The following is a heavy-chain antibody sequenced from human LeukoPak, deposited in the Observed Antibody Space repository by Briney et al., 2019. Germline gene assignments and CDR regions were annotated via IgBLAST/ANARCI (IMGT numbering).Heavy chain of an antibody. CDR1: GFTFSNYA. Sequence: PGGSLRLSCAASGFTFSNYAIHWVRQAPGKGLEWVAVISHDGSNKYYADSVKGRFTISRDNAKNSLYLQMNSLRAEDTAVYYCARGSYYDSSGYLDYWGQGTLVTVSS. J-gene: IGHJ4*02. V-gene: IGHV3-30*04. CDR2: ISHDGSNK. D-gene: IGHD3-22*01. CDR3: ARGSYYDSSGYLDY.